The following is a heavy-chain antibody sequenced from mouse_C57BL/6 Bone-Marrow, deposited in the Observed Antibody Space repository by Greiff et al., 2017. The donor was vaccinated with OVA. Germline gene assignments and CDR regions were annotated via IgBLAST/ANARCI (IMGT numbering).Heavy chain of an antibody. J-gene: IGHJ2*01. D-gene: IGHD1-1*01. CDR3: ARGDYYGSGRDFDY. Sequence: QVHVKQPGAELVKPGASVKMSCKASGYTFTSYWITWVKQRPGQGLEWIGDIYPGSGSTNYNEKFKSKATLTVDTSSSTAYMQLSSLTSEDSAVYYCARGDYYGSGRDFDYWGQGTTLTVSS. V-gene: IGHV1-55*01. CDR1: GYTFTSYW. CDR2: IYPGSGST.